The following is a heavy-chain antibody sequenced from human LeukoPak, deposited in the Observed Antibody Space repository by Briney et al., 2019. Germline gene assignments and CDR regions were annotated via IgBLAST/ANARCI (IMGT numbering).Heavy chain of an antibody. CDR1: GYTFTSYY. D-gene: IGHD4-17*01. CDR2: INPSGGST. J-gene: IGHJ5*02. V-gene: IGHV1-46*01. CDR3: AREEVTTVTFDP. Sequence: GASVKVSCKASGYTFTSYYMHWVRQAPGQGLEWMGIINPSGGSTSYAQKFQGRVTMTRDMSTSTAYMELSSLRSEDTAVYYCAREEVTTVTFDPWGQGTLVTVSS.